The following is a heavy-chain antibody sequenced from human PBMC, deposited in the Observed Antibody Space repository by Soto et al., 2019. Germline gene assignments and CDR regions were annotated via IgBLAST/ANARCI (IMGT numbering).Heavy chain of an antibody. CDR3: ARAFVVVPAAIDYYYGMDV. J-gene: IGHJ6*02. V-gene: IGHV5-10-1*01. CDR1: GYSFTSYW. CDR2: IDPSDSYT. Sequence: GESLKISCKGSGYSFTSYWISWVRQMPGKGLEWMGRIDPSDSYTNYSPSFQGHITISADKSISTAYLQWSSLKASDTAMYYCARAFVVVPAAIDYYYGMDVWGQGTTVTVSS. D-gene: IGHD2-2*02.